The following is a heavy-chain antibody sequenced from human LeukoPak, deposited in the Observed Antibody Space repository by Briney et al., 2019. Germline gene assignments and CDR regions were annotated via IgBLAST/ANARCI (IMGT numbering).Heavy chain of an antibody. V-gene: IGHV3-21*01. J-gene: IGHJ6*02. Sequence: GGSLRLSCAASGFTVSNNYMSWVRQAPGKGLEWVSSISSSSSYIYYADSVKGRFTISRDNAKNSLYLQMNSLRAEDTAVYYCARTGKAASGEYYGMDVWGQGTTVTVSS. CDR2: ISSSSSYI. CDR1: GFTVSNNY. D-gene: IGHD3-10*01. CDR3: ARTGKAASGEYYGMDV.